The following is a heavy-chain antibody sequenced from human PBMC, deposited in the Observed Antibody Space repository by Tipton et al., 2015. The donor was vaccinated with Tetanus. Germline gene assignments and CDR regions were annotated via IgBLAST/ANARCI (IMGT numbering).Heavy chain of an antibody. CDR3: AREADCSGGSCFSGDFDN. V-gene: IGHV3-33*01. D-gene: IGHD2-15*01. Sequence: SLRLSRAASGSIFSSYGLHWVRQAPGKGLEWVAVSWYDGTDKYYADSVKGRFTISRDNSKNTLYLQMNSLRAEDTAVYYCAREADCSGGSCFSGDFDNWGQGTQVTVSS. J-gene: IGHJ4*02. CDR1: GSIFSSYG. CDR2: SWYDGTDK.